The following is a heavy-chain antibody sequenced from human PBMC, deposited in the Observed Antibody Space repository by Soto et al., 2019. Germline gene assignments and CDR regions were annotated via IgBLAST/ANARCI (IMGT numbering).Heavy chain of an antibody. J-gene: IGHJ4*02. CDR2: INPNSGGT. D-gene: IGHD6-6*01. CDR1: GYTFTGYY. V-gene: IGHV1-2*02. CDR3: ARDSGSIAASPFYY. Sequence: ASVKVSCKASGYTFTGYYMHWVRQAPGQGLEWMGWINPNSGGTNYAQKFQGRVTMTRDTSISTAYMELSRLRSDDTAVYYCARDSGSIAASPFYYWGQGTLVTVSS.